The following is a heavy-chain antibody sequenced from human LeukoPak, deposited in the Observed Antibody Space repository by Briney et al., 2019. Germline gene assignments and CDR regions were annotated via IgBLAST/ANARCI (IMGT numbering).Heavy chain of an antibody. CDR3: ARAPGITMIVAPWYFDL. V-gene: IGHV4-31*03. CDR2: IYYSGST. J-gene: IGHJ2*01. D-gene: IGHD3-22*01. Sequence: SETLSLTCTVSGGSISSGGYYWSWIRQHPGKGLEWIGYIYYSGSTYYNPSLKSRVTISVDTPKSQFSLKLSSVTAADTAVYYCARAPGITMIVAPWYFDLWGRGTLVTVSS. CDR1: GGSISSGGYY.